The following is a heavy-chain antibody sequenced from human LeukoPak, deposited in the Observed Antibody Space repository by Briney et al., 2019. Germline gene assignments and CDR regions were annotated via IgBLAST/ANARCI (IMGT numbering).Heavy chain of an antibody. CDR2: IHYSGST. J-gene: IGHJ4*02. CDR3: ASYDGSGYRYFDY. D-gene: IGHD3-22*01. V-gene: IGHV4-39*01. Sequence: KPSETLVLTCTGSGGSISSSTYYWVWIRQPPGKGPEWIATIHYSGSTYYNPSLKSRVTISVDTSKNQFSLKLSSVTATDTAMYYCASYDGSGYRYFDYWGQGTLVTVSS. CDR1: GGSISSSTYY.